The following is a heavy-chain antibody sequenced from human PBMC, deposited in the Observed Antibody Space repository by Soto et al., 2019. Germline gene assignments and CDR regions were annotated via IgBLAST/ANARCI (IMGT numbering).Heavy chain of an antibody. V-gene: IGHV4-30-2*01. CDR2: IYEGGNT. CDR1: GGSIISDGYS. Sequence: LSLTCAVSGGSIISDGYSWSWIRQPPGKGLQWIGHIYEGGNTYYTPSLESRVAISTDKSKNQFSLRLSSVTAADTAVYYCVRRSPEDAFDIWGQGTMVTVSS. J-gene: IGHJ3*02. CDR3: VRRSPEDAFDI.